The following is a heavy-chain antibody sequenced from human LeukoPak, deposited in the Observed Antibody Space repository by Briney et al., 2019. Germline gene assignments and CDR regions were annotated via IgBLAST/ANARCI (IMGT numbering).Heavy chain of an antibody. CDR3: ARVNVVRGVTTKYNWFDP. Sequence: SVKVPCKASGGTFSSYAISWVRQAPGQGLEWMGGIIPIFGTANYAQKFQGRVTITADESTSTAYMELSSLRSEDTAVYYCARVNVVRGVTTKYNWFDPWGQGTLVTVSS. D-gene: IGHD3-10*01. V-gene: IGHV1-69*01. CDR2: IIPIFGTA. CDR1: GGTFSSYA. J-gene: IGHJ5*02.